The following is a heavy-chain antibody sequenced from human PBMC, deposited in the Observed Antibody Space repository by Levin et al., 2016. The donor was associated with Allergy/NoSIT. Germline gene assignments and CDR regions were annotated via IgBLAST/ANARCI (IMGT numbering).Heavy chain of an antibody. CDR1: GFTFSSYA. CDR3: ARDYDGFDY. V-gene: IGHV3-30*04. Sequence: GGSLRLSCAASGFTFSSYAMHWVRQAPGKGLEWVAVISYDGSNKYYADSVKGRFTISRDNSKNTLYLQMNSLRAEDTAVYYCARDYDGFDYWGQGTLVTVSS. CDR2: ISYDGSNK. D-gene: IGHD3-3*01. J-gene: IGHJ4*02.